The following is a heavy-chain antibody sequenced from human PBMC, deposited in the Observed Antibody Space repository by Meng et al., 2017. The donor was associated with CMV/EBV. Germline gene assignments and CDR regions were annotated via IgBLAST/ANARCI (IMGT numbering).Heavy chain of an antibody. Sequence: GPTLVTPTETLTPTCTVSGFSLSNARMGVSWIRQPPGKALEWLAHIFSNDEKSYSTSLKSRLTISKDTSKSQVVLTMTNMDPVDTATYYCARIPSCSSTSCWGGFFDYWGQGTLVTVSS. CDR3: ARIPSCSSTSCWGGFFDY. CDR1: GFSLSNARMG. V-gene: IGHV2-26*01. J-gene: IGHJ4*02. CDR2: IFSNDEK. D-gene: IGHD2-2*01.